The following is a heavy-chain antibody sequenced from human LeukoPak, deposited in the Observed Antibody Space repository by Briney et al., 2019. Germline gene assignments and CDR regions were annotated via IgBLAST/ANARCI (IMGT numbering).Heavy chain of an antibody. CDR1: GFTFGDAR. J-gene: IGHJ4*02. CDR2: IKSKIDGGTI. CDR3: TTRRQDGC. D-gene: IGHD6-25*01. V-gene: IGHV3-15*01. Sequence: PGGSLRLSCVGSGFTFGDARISWVRQAPGKGLEWVGRIKSKIDGGTIDYAAPVKGRFTISRDDSRNTLYLQMNSLKTEDTAVYYCTTRRQDGCWGQGTLVTVSP.